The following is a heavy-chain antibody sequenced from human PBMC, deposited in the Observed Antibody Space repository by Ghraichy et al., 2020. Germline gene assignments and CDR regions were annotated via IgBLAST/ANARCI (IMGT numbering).Heavy chain of an antibody. CDR3: AREVGDTVTTVMGFDP. Sequence: SETLSLTCAVYGGSFSGYYWSWIRQPPGKGLEWIGEINHSGSTNYNPSLKSRVTISVDTSKNQFSLKLSSVTTADTTVYYCAREVGDTVTTVMGFDPWGQGTLVTVSS. D-gene: IGHD4-17*01. J-gene: IGHJ5*02. CDR2: INHSGST. V-gene: IGHV4-34*01. CDR1: GGSFSGYY.